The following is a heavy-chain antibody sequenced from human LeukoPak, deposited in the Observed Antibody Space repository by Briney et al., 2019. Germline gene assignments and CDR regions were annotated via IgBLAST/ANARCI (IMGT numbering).Heavy chain of an antibody. D-gene: IGHD6-13*01. V-gene: IGHV3-7*01. J-gene: IGHJ4*02. CDR2: IKEDGSEK. Sequence: PGGSLRLSCAVSGFTFSDYRMSWVRQAPGKGLEWVANIKEDGSEKYYVDSVKGRFAISRGNAKGSLYLQMNSLRAEDTAMYYCARDTIAAGDWGQGTLVTVSS. CDR3: ARDTIAAGD. CDR1: GFTFSDYR.